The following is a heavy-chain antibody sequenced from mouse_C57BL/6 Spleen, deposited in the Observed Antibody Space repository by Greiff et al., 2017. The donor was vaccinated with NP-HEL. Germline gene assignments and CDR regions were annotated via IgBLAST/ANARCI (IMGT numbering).Heavy chain of an antibody. J-gene: IGHJ2*01. Sequence: VQLQQSGAELVRPGASVKLSCTASGFNIKDDYMHWVKQRPEQGLEWIGWIDPENGDTEYASKFQGKATITADTSSNTAYLQLSSLTSEDTAVYYCTTYCYGSRLYYFDYWGQGTTLTVSS. CDR3: TTYCYGSRLYYFDY. V-gene: IGHV14-4*01. CDR2: IDPENGDT. CDR1: GFNIKDDY. D-gene: IGHD1-1*01.